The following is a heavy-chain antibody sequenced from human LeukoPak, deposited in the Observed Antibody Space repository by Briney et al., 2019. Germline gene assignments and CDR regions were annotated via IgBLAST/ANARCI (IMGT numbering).Heavy chain of an antibody. V-gene: IGHV4-34*01. D-gene: IGHD5-12*01. CDR2: INHSGST. CDR3: ARGLGKRGYKY. J-gene: IGHJ4*02. CDR1: GGSFSGYY. Sequence: PSETLSLTCAVYGGSFSGYYWSWIRQPPGKGLEWIGEINHSGSTNYNPSLKSRVTISVDTSKNQFSLKLSSVTAADTAVYYCARGLGKRGYKYWGQGTLVTVSS.